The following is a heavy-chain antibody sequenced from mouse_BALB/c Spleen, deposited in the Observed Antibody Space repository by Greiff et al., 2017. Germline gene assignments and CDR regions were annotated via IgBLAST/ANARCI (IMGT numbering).Heavy chain of an antibody. D-gene: IGHD3-1*01. J-gene: IGHJ2*01. CDR2: ISSGSSTI. CDR1: GFTFSSFG. V-gene: IGHV5-17*02. Sequence: EVQLVESGGGLVQPGGSRKLSCAASGFTFSSFGMHWVRQAPEKGLEWVAYISSGSSTIYYADTVKGRFTISRDNPKNTLFLQMTSLRSEDTAMYYCARSGWAGGYFDYWGQGTTRTVSS. CDR3: ARSGWAGGYFDY.